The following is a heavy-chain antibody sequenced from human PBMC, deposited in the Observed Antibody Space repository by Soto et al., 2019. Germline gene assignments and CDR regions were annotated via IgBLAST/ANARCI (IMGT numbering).Heavy chain of an antibody. J-gene: IGHJ4*02. D-gene: IGHD6-19*01. CDR3: ARGRHWLDY. CDR2: IYYDGTT. V-gene: IGHV4-59*01. CDR1: GGSFSPYY. Sequence: QVQLQESGPGQVKPSETLSLTCTVSGGSFSPYYWTCVRRPPGKGLEWMAYIYYDGTTNYNPSLKSRVTISVDTSKNQFSLRLTSVTAADTAVYYCARGRHWLDYWGQGTLLTVSS.